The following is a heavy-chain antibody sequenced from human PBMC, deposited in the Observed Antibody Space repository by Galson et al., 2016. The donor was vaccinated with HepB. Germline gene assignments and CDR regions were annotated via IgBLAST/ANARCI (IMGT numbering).Heavy chain of an antibody. Sequence: SLRLSCAASGFTFSGYPMHWVRQAPGKGLEWLTVISYDGNGKYYADSVKGRFTVSRDQSKNTLYLQMNSLRVEDTAVYYCAREISVISHLFDYWGQGTVVTVSS. CDR3: AREISVISHLFDY. V-gene: IGHV3-30-3*01. CDR1: GFTFSGYP. D-gene: IGHD2-21*01. CDR2: ISYDGNGK. J-gene: IGHJ4*02.